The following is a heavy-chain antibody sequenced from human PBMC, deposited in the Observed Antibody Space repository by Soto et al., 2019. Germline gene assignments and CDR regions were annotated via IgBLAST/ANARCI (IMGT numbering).Heavy chain of an antibody. J-gene: IGHJ4*02. V-gene: IGHV1-18*01. CDR3: ARGEDVLLFDC. CDR1: GYTFTSYG. Sequence: QVQLVQSGAEVKRPGASVKVSCKASGYTFTSYGISWVRQAPGPGLEWMGWISAYNGHTIYAQTLQGRVTMTTDTATSTAYMELRSLRSDDTAVYYCARGEDVLLFDCWGQGTLVTVSS. D-gene: IGHD3-10*01. CDR2: ISAYNGHT.